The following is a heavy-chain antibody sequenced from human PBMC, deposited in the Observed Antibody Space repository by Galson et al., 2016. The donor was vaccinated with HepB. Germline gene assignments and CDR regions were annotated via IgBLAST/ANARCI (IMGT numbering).Heavy chain of an antibody. CDR1: GFSYSDYS. J-gene: IGHJ2*01. Sequence: SLRLSCAGSGFSYSDYSINWVRQAPGKGLEWISYLSSTSTLIYYADSVKGRFTVSRDNAKNPLYLQMNSLRAEDTALYYCARDRHGYTYYGTLGIGYFDLWGRGTLVTVSS. CDR3: ARDRHGYTYYGTLGIGYFDL. V-gene: IGHV3-48*01. CDR2: LSSTSTLI. D-gene: IGHD5-12*01.